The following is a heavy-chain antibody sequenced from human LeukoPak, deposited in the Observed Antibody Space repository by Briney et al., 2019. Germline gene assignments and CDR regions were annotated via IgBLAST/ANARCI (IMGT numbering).Heavy chain of an antibody. D-gene: IGHD7-27*01. CDR3: VTGVGY. Sequence: GGSLRLSCVVSGFAFSSNWMTWVRQAPGKGLEFVANTNQNGDEKYYVDSVKGRFTISRDNAKNSVYLQMKSLRAEDTAIYCCVTGVGYWGQGTLVTVSS. V-gene: IGHV3-7*01. CDR2: TNQNGDEK. J-gene: IGHJ4*02. CDR1: GFAFSSNW.